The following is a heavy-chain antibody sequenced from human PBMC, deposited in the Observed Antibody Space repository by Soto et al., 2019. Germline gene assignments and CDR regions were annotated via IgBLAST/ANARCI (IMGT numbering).Heavy chain of an antibody. CDR1: GYTFTSYG. D-gene: IGHD3-9*01. CDR3: ARDQRDKRRTLTGKPHYYYYGMDV. CDR2: ISAYNGNT. J-gene: IGHJ6*02. V-gene: IGHV1-18*01. Sequence: ASVKVSCKASGYTFTSYGISWVRQAPGQGLEWMGWISAYNGNTNYAQKLQGRVTMTTDTSTSTAYMELRSLRSDDTAVCYCARDQRDKRRTLTGKPHYYYYGMDVWGQRTSVTVSS.